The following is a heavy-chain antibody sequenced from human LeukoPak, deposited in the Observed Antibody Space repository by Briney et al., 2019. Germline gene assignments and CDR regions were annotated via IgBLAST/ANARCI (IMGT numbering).Heavy chain of an antibody. CDR1: GVSFGRYS. CDR2: INFSGYT. CDR3: ARVGSTPAKFDH. Sequence: AWESLSLTCAVSGVSFGRYSWTWIRQSPGKGLECIGEINFSGYTKYNPSLKSRVTMSVDTSKNQFSLKLASVTAADTAIYFCARVGSTPAKFDHWGQGTLVSVSA. D-gene: IGHD2-2*01. J-gene: IGHJ4*02. V-gene: IGHV4-34*01.